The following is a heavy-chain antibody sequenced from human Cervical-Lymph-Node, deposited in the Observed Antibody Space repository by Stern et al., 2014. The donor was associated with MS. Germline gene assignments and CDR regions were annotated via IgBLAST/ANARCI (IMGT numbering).Heavy chain of an antibody. CDR1: GFTFADHA. Sequence: EVQLVQSGGGLVQPGRSLRLSCAASGFTFADHAMHWVRQAPGKGLAWVSGIDWSGGNTGYADVVEDRFTISRDNAKNSLYLQINSLRVEDTAFYYCAKDINDYWSGPADYWGQGTLVTVSS. CDR2: IDWSGGNT. D-gene: IGHD3-3*01. J-gene: IGHJ4*02. V-gene: IGHV3-9*01. CDR3: AKDINDYWSGPADY.